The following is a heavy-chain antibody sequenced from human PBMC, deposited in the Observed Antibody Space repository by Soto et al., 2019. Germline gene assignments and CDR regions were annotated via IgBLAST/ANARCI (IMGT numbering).Heavy chain of an antibody. J-gene: IGHJ4*02. V-gene: IGHV3-53*01. CDR2: MHRGGTT. CDR3: ARVNTTLVDHFDC. D-gene: IGHD5-18*01. CDR1: GFSVSATS. Sequence: GGSLILSCVVSGFSVSATSIFWVRQATGKGLEWVSLMHRGGTTDNADSVKGRFTTSRDKSKNTLYLHMNGLRVEDTAVYYCARVNTTLVDHFDCWGQGTLVTVSS.